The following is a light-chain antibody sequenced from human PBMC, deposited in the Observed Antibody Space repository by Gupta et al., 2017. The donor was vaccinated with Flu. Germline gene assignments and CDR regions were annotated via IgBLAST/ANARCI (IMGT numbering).Light chain of an antibody. Sequence: QMTHSPSSLSASVGDSVTITCRASQSISSYLSWYQHKPGKAPKLLIYAASSLQSGVPSRFSGSGSGTDFALTISRLQPEDFATYYCQQADTFPWTFGQGTKVEI. V-gene: IGKV1-39*01. CDR2: AAS. CDR1: QSISSY. J-gene: IGKJ1*01. CDR3: QQADTFPWT.